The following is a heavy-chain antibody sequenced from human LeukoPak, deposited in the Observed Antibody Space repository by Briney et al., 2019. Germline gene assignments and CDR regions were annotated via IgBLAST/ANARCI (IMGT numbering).Heavy chain of an antibody. Sequence: ASVKVSCKASGGTFSSYTISWVRQAPGQGLEWMGGIIPIFGTANYAQKFQGRVTITADKSTSTAYMELSSLRSEDTAVYYCARQDYGDYFNYFDPWGQGTLVTVSS. J-gene: IGHJ5*02. CDR1: GGTFSSYT. CDR2: IIPIFGTA. V-gene: IGHV1-69*06. D-gene: IGHD4-17*01. CDR3: ARQDYGDYFNYFDP.